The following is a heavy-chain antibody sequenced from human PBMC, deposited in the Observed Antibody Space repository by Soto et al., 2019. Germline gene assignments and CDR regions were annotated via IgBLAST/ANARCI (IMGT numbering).Heavy chain of an antibody. CDR2: INAANGDT. Sequence: XSVKVSCNASGYPFSTFPLHWVRQAPGQNLEWMGWINAANGDTGYSQNFQGRVTITRDTTANTAYMELSGLRSEDTAVYYCARKDYYGSGSYHFDYWGQGTLVTVSS. V-gene: IGHV1-3*01. CDR1: GYPFSTFP. D-gene: IGHD3-10*01. J-gene: IGHJ4*02. CDR3: ARKDYYGSGSYHFDY.